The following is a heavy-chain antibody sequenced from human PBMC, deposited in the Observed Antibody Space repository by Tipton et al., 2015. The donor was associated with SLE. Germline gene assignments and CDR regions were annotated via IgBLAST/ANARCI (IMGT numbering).Heavy chain of an antibody. CDR3: ATSGYDFLSWFDP. V-gene: IGHV4-59*11. D-gene: IGHD5-12*01. Sequence: TLSLTCTVSGGSISSHYWSWIRQPPGKRLEWIGHVHSSGSTFYNPPLKSRVTISMDTSKNQVSLRMTSVTAADTAVYYCATSGYDFLSWFDPWGQGTPVTVSS. J-gene: IGHJ5*02. CDR1: GGSISSHY. CDR2: VHSSGST.